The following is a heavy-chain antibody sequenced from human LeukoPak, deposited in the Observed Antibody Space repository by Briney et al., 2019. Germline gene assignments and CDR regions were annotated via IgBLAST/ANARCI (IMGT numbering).Heavy chain of an antibody. D-gene: IGHD1-26*01. J-gene: IGHJ5*02. CDR1: GGSFSGYY. CDR3: ARGGEVGATTNWFDP. Sequence: PSETLSLTCAVYGGSFSGYYWSWIRQPPGKGLEWIGEINHSGSTNYNTSLKSRVTISVDTSKNQFSLKLSSVTAADTAVYYCARGGEVGATTNWFDPWGQGTLVTVSS. CDR2: INHSGST. V-gene: IGHV4-34*01.